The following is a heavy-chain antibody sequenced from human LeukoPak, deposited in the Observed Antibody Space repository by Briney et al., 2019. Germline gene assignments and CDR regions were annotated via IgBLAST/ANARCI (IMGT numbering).Heavy chain of an antibody. J-gene: IGHJ4*02. D-gene: IGHD3-22*01. Sequence: PGGSLRLSCAASGFTFSNFWMTWVRQAPGKGPEWLATIRQDGGDKWYVDSVKGRFTISRDNAINSLYLQMNSLRAEDTAMYYCAVYYYDSTAFNYWGQGTLVTVSS. V-gene: IGHV3-7*01. CDR2: IRQDGGDK. CDR3: AVYYYDSTAFNY. CDR1: GFTFSNFW.